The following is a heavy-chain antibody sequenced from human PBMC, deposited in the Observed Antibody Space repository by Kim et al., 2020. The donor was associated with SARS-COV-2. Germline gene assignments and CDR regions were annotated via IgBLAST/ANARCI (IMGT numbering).Heavy chain of an antibody. J-gene: IGHJ4*02. Sequence: GGSLRLSCAASGFSVNRFYLTWVRQAPGKGLEWVSVIYYDGNTDYADSVRGRFTISRDSSKNTLSLQMNSLRAEDTGVYYCARDHLDGYNIWGQGTLVT. CDR1: GFSVNRFY. CDR2: IYYDGNT. V-gene: IGHV3-53*01. CDR3: ARDHLDGYNI. D-gene: IGHD5-12*01.